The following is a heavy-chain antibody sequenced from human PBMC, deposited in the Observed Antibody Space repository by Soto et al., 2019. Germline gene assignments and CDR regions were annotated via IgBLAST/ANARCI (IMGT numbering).Heavy chain of an antibody. V-gene: IGHV3-48*02. D-gene: IGHD3-3*01. CDR3: ARDKVRFLEWLGEYYYYGMDV. CDR1: GFTFSSYS. CDR2: ISSSSSTI. Sequence: GGSLRLSCAASGFTFSSYSMNWVRQAPGKGLEWVSYISSSSSTIYYADSVKGRFTISRDNAKNSLYLQMNSLRDEDTAVYYCARDKVRFLEWLGEYYYYGMDVRAKGPRSPSP. J-gene: IGHJ6*02.